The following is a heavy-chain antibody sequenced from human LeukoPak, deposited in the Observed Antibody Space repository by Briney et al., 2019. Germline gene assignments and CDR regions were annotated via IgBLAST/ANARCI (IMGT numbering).Heavy chain of an antibody. Sequence: PSETLSLTCTVSGGSISSSSYYWGWIRQPPGKGLEWIGSIYYSGSTYYNPSLKSRVTISVDTSKNQFSLKLSSVTAADTAVYYCARDRGWNPHYFDYWGQGTLVTVSS. CDR3: ARDRGWNPHYFDY. CDR2: IYYSGST. V-gene: IGHV4-39*02. J-gene: IGHJ4*02. CDR1: GGSISSSSYY. D-gene: IGHD1-1*01.